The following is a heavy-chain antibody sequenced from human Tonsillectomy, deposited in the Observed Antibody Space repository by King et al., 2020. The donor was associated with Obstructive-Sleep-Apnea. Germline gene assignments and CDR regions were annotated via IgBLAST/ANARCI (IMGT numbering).Heavy chain of an antibody. CDR2: MNVANGNP. J-gene: IGHJ3*01. Sequence: QLVQSGAEVKKPGASVKVSCRASGYTFTSYAINWVRQAPGQGLEWMVWMNVANGNPKVSQKFRGRLTVSRDTSASTAYMELTSLTSEDTAVYYCAREDDHCVRGAYHHGPLDFWGQGTMVTVSS. D-gene: IGHD3-16*01. V-gene: IGHV1-3*01. CDR3: AREDDHCVRGAYHHGPLDF. CDR1: GYTFTSYA.